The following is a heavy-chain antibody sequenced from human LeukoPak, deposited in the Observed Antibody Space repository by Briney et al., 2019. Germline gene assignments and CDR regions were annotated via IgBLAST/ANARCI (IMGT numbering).Heavy chain of an antibody. J-gene: IGHJ4*02. CDR2: IYYSGST. V-gene: IGHV4-39*01. CDR1: GGSISSSSYY. Sequence: SETLSLTCTVSGGSISSSSYYWGWIRQPPGKGLEWIGSIYYSGSTYYNPSLKSRVTISVDTSKNQFSLKLSSVTAADTAVYYCARGLHHIDSYYYDSSGPDYWGQGTLVTVSS. D-gene: IGHD3-22*01. CDR3: ARGLHHIDSYYYDSSGPDY.